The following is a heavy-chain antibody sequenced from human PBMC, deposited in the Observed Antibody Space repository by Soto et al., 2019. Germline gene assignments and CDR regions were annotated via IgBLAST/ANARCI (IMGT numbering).Heavy chain of an antibody. CDR2: IIPIFGTA. CDR3: ARGSYGYGLGIRYYYYGMDV. Sequence: ASVKVSCKASGGTFSSYAISWVRQAPGQGLEWMGGIIPIFGTANYAQKFQGRVTITADESTSTAYMELSSLRSEDTAVYYCARGSYGYGLGIRYYYYGMDVWGQGTTVTVSS. J-gene: IGHJ6*02. CDR1: GGTFSSYA. V-gene: IGHV1-69*13. D-gene: IGHD5-18*01.